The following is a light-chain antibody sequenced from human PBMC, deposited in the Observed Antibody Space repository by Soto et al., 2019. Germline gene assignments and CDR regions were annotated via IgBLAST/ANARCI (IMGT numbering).Light chain of an antibody. CDR3: QQYNGWPWT. Sequence: EIVLAQSPATLSVSPGERGTLSCRAAQTIGNELAWYLQRPGQAPRLLMYRASTRATDIPARFSGSGSGTEFTLTITGLQSEDFAVYYCQQYNGWPWTFGLGTKVDIK. CDR1: QTIGNE. J-gene: IGKJ1*01. V-gene: IGKV3-15*01. CDR2: RAS.